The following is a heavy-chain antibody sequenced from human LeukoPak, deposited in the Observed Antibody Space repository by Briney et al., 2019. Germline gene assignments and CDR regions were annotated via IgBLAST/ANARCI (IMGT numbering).Heavy chain of an antibody. CDR2: IIPIFGTA. V-gene: IGHV1-69*13. D-gene: IGHD3-10*01. J-gene: IGHJ4*02. Sequence: GASVKVSCKXSGGTFSSYAISWVRQAPGQGLEWMGGIIPIFGTANCAQKFQGRVTITADESTSTAYMELSSLRSEDTAVYYCASYGSGSYLDYWGQGTLVTVSS. CDR1: GGTFSSYA. CDR3: ASYGSGSYLDY.